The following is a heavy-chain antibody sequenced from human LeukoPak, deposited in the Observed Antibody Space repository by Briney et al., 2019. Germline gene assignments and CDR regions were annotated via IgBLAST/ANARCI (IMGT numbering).Heavy chain of an antibody. Sequence: GGSLRLSCAASGFTFSTYWMHWVRQAPGKGPVWVSRINSDGSITTYADSVKGRFTISRDNAKNTLYLQMNSLRAEDTAVYYCARLWSGISFDMRGQGTMVTVSS. J-gene: IGHJ3*02. D-gene: IGHD3-3*01. CDR1: GFTFSTYW. V-gene: IGHV3-74*01. CDR2: INSDGSIT. CDR3: ARLWSGISFDM.